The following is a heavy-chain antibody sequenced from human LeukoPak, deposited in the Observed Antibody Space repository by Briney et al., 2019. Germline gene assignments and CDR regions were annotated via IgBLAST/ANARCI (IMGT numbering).Heavy chain of an antibody. V-gene: IGHV3-48*03. D-gene: IGHD2-21*01. CDR3: AREDGEGIFYYMDV. J-gene: IGHJ6*03. CDR1: GFIFSDFE. CDR2: ISSSGSTI. Sequence: GGSLRLSCGASGFIFSDFEMNWVRQAPGKGLEWVAYISSSGSTIYYADSLRGRFTVSRDNARNSLYLQMNSLRLGDTAVYYCAREDGEGIFYYMDVWGKGTTVTVS.